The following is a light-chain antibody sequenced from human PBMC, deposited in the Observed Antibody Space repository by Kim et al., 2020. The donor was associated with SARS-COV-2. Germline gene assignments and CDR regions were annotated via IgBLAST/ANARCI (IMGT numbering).Light chain of an antibody. J-gene: IGKJ1*01. CDR1: QSIDIW. CDR2: KAS. V-gene: IGKV1-5*03. Sequence: DIQMTQSPSTLSASVGDRVTITCRASQSIDIWLAWYQQKPGKVPKLLIYKASTLESGVPSRFSGSGSGTEFTLTISSLQPDDFATYYCQQYKSASAFGQGTKEDIK. CDR3: QQYKSASA.